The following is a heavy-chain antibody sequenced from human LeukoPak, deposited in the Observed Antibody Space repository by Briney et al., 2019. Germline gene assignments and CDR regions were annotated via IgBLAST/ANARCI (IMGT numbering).Heavy chain of an antibody. CDR1: GASITAYY. J-gene: IGHJ4*02. D-gene: IGHD4-17*01. Sequence: PSETLSLTCTVSGASITAYYWTWIRQPPGKGLEWIGNIFHSGSTNYNPSLKSRVTISLETSKNQFSLSLTSVTAADTAVYYCAGEGDYWHRFDYRGRGTLVTVSS. V-gene: IGHV4-59*01. CDR3: AGEGDYWHRFDY. CDR2: IFHSGST.